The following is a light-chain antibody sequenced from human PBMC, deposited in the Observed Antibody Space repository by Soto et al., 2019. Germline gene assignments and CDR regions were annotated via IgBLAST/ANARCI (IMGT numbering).Light chain of an antibody. J-gene: IGKJ4*01. CDR1: QTISSW. CDR2: KAS. CDR3: QQLRMYPST. V-gene: IGKV1-5*03. Sequence: DIQMTQSPSTLSGSVVDRVTITCRASQTISSWLAWYQQKPGKAPKLLIYKASTLKSGVPSRFSGSGSGTDFALTITSLQAEDFATYYCQQLRMYPSTFGGGTKV.